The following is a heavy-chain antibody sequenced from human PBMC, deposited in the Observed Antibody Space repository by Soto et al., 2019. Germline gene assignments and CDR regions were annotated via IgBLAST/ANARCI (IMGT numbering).Heavy chain of an antibody. CDR3: AVAMVREILIFESSGMHV. J-gene: IGHJ6*02. D-gene: IGHD3-10*01. Sequence: QVHLVQSGAEVKKPGPSVKVSCRTSGGSFNNYVVIWVRQALGHGLEGMGGIIPNFVTPIYAQKFQDRVTIIADESTSTVYMELGSLRSNDTAVYYCAVAMVREILIFESSGMHVWGQGTTVIVSS. V-gene: IGHV1-69*01. CDR1: GGSFNNYV. CDR2: IIPNFVTP.